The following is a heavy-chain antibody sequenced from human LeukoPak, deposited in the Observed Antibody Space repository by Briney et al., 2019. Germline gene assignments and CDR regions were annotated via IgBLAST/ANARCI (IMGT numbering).Heavy chain of an antibody. CDR1: RGSISSSYYY. D-gene: IGHD6-13*01. V-gene: IGHV4-39*01. J-gene: IGHJ4*02. CDR3: ARHRVGGIAAALPPGY. Sequence: PSETLSLTCAVSRGSISSSYYYWGWIRQPPGKGLEWIGSIYQSGSTHYNPSLKSRVTISVDTSKNQFSLKLSSVTAADTAVYYCARHRVGGIAAALPPGYWGQGTLVTVSS. CDR2: IYQSGST.